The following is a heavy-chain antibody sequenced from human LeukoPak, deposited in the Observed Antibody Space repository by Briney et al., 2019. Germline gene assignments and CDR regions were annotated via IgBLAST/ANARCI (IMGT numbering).Heavy chain of an antibody. CDR1: GYTFTGYY. V-gene: IGHV1-2*02. D-gene: IGHD6-13*01. J-gene: IGHJ5*02. CDR3: ARGVAAAGTYNWFDP. Sequence: ASVKVSCKASGYTFTGYYMHWVRQAPGQGLEWMGWINPNSGGTNYAQKFQGRVTMTRDTSISTAYMELSRLRSDDTAVYYCARGVAAAGTYNWFDPWGQGTLVTVSS. CDR2: INPNSGGT.